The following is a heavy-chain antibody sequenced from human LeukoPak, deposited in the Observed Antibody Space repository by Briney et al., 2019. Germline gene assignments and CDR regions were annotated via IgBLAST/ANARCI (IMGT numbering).Heavy chain of an antibody. CDR3: ARGYDSSAPPLDY. D-gene: IGHD3-22*01. CDR1: GYTFTSYA. J-gene: IGHJ4*02. CDR2: INAGNGNT. Sequence: ASVKVSCKASGYTFTSYAMHRVRQAPGQRLEWMGWINAGNGNTKYSQKFQGRVTITRDTSASTAYMELSSLRSEDTAVYYCARGYDSSAPPLDYWGQGTLVTVSS. V-gene: IGHV1-3*01.